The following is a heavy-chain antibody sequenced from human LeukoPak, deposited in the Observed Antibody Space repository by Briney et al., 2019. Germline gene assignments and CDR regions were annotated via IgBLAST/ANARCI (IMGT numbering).Heavy chain of an antibody. V-gene: IGHV1-69*13. Sequence: ASVKVSCKASGGTFSSYAISWVRQAPGQGLEWMGGIIPIFGTANYAQKFQGRVTITADESTSTAYMELSSLRSEDTAVYYCSGSPYYYGSGSYGMWGQGTLVTVSS. J-gene: IGHJ4*02. D-gene: IGHD3-10*01. CDR2: IIPIFGTA. CDR1: GGTFSSYA. CDR3: SGSPYYYGSGSYGM.